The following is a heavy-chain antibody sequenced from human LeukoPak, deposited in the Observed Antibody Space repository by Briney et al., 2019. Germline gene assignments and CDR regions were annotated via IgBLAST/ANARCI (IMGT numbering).Heavy chain of an antibody. J-gene: IGHJ4*02. V-gene: IGHV4-39*01. Sequence: SETLSLTCTVSGGSISSSSYYWGWIRQPPGKGLEWIGSIYYSGSTYFNPSLKSRVTISVDTSKNQFSLKLSSVTAADTAVYYCARGTYHYDSSGYPYDYWGQGTLVTVSS. CDR3: ARGTYHYDSSGYPYDY. CDR1: GGSISSSSYY. CDR2: IYYSGST. D-gene: IGHD3-22*01.